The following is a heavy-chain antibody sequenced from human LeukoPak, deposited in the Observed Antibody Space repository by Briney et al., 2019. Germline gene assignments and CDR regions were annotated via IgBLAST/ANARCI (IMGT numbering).Heavy chain of an antibody. CDR1: GDSISSGGYY. Sequence: SETLSLTCTVSGDSISSGGYYWSWIRQPPGKGLEWIGSIYHSGSTYYNPSLKSRVTISVDTSKNQFSLKLSSVTAADTAVYYCARGPYGDYVFEYWGQGTLVTVSS. CDR3: ARGPYGDYVFEY. D-gene: IGHD4-17*01. CDR2: IYHSGST. V-gene: IGHV4-39*07. J-gene: IGHJ4*02.